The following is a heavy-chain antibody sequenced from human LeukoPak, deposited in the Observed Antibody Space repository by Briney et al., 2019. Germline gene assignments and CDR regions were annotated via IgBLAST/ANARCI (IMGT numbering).Heavy chain of an antibody. V-gene: IGHV1-69*05. J-gene: IGHJ4*02. CDR3: ATPGGGSGSPLFDY. Sequence: SVKVSCKASGGTFSSYAISWVRQAPGQGLEWMGGIIPIFGTANYAQKFQGRVTITTDESTSTAYMGLSSLRSEDTAVYYCATPGGGSGSPLFDYWGQGTLVTVSS. CDR2: IIPIFGTA. CDR1: GGTFSSYA. D-gene: IGHD3-10*01.